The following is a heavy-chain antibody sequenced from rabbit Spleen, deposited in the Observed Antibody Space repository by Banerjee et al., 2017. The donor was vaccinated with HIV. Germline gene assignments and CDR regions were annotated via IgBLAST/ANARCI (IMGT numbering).Heavy chain of an antibody. CDR3: ARDLDDVIGWNFGW. CDR1: GFSFSVSYY. Sequence: QSLEESGGDLVKPGASLTLTCKTSGFSFSVSYYMCWFRQAPGKGLEWIACIYDGSGISTKYASWAKGRFTISKTSSTTVTLQMTSLTAADTATYFCARDLDDVIGWNFGWWGPGTLVTVS. V-gene: IGHV1S40*01. CDR2: IYDGSGIST. D-gene: IGHD1-1*01. J-gene: IGHJ4*01.